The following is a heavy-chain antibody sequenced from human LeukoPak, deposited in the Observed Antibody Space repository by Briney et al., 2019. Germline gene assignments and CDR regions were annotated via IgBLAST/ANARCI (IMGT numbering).Heavy chain of an antibody. J-gene: IGHJ6*04. CDR2: INGDGSNT. CDR3: AELGITMIGGV. V-gene: IGHV3-74*01. CDR1: GITFSSYW. D-gene: IGHD3-10*02. Sequence: PGGSLRLSCAASGITFSSYWMHWVRQAPGKGLVWVSRINGDGSNTIYADSVKGRFTISRDNAKNSLYLQMNSLRAEDTAVYYCAELGITMIGGVWGKGTTVTISS.